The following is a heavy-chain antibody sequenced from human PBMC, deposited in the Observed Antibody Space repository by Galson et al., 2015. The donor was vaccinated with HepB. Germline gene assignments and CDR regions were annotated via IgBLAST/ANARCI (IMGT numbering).Heavy chain of an antibody. D-gene: IGHD4-11*01. CDR1: GFTFSNHW. J-gene: IGHJ6*01. CDR3: ARRMMTTVSGWGCCVDV. V-gene: IGHV3-7*01. CDR2: IKENGSVQ. Sequence: SLRLSCAASGFTFSNHWMTWVRQAPGRGLEWVANIKENGSVQRYVDSLKGRFIVSRDNAKSSLYLQMNSLRVEDTAVYYCARRMMTTVSGWGCCVDVWGQGTTVTVSS.